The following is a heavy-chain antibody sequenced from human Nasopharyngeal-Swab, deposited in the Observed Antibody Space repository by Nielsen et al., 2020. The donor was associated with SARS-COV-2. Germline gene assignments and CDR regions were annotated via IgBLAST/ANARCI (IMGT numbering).Heavy chain of an antibody. V-gene: IGHV7-4-1*02. CDR2: INTNTGIP. CDR1: GYSFSNYA. Sequence: ASVKVSCNTSGYSFSNYAINWVRQAPGQGFEWMGWINTNTGIPTYVQGFTGRFVFSLDTAVSTAFLQINSLKSEDTGLYYCAREVGDAFDVWGQGTMVTVSS. CDR3: AREVGDAFDV. J-gene: IGHJ3*01.